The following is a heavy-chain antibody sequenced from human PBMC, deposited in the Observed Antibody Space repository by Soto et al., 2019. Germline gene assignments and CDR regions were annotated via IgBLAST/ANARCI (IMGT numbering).Heavy chain of an antibody. CDR1: GGSISSSYW. J-gene: IGHJ1*01. Sequence: QVQLQESGPGLVKPSGTLSLTCAVSGGSISSSYWWSWVRQPPGKGLEWIGEIYHSGSTNYNPSLMRRVTISVDKSKNQLSLILSSVTAADTAVYYCARDGQQAYFQHWGQGTQVTVSS. CDR3: ARDGQQAYFQH. CDR2: IYHSGST. V-gene: IGHV4-4*02. D-gene: IGHD6-13*01.